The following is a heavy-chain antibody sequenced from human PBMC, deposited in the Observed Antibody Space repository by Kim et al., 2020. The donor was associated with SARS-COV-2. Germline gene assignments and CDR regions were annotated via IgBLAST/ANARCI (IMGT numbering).Heavy chain of an antibody. D-gene: IGHD3-10*01. Sequence: GGSLRLSCAASGFTFSSYGMHWVRQAPGKGLEWVAVISYDGSNKYYADSVKGRFTISRDNSKNTLYLQMNSLRAEDTAVYYCAKGENSLWFGELLLDYWG. J-gene: IGHJ4*01. CDR1: GFTFSSYG. CDR3: AKGENSLWFGELLLDY. V-gene: IGHV3-30*18. CDR2: ISYDGSNK.